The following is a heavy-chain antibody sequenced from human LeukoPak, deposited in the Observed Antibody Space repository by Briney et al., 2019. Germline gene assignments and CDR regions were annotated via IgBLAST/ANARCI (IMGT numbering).Heavy chain of an antibody. CDR3: AKGQGVSAPFDY. CDR1: GFTFGAYA. J-gene: IGHJ4*02. D-gene: IGHD6-13*01. V-gene: IGHV3-23*01. CDR2: ISGTGDST. Sequence: GGSLRLSCAASGFTFGAYAMSWVRQAPGKGLEWVSAISGTGDSTYYADSVKGRFTISRDNSKNTLYLQMNSLRAEDTAVYYCAKGQGVSAPFDYWGQGTLVTVSS.